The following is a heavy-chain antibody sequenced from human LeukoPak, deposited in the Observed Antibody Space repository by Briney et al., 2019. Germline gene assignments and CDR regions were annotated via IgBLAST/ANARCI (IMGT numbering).Heavy chain of an antibody. CDR3: ARDRARRYMDV. V-gene: IGHV1-2*02. J-gene: IGHJ6*03. Sequence: ASVTVSCTASGYTFTGYYMHWVRQAPGQGLEWMGWINPNSGGTNYAQKFQGRVTLTRDTSISTAYTEQSRLRSDDTAVYCCARDRARRYMDVWGKGTTVTVSS. CDR1: GYTFTGYY. CDR2: INPNSGGT.